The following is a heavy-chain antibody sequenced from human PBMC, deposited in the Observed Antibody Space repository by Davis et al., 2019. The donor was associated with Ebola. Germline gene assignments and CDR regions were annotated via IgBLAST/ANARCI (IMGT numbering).Heavy chain of an antibody. D-gene: IGHD3/OR15-3a*01. J-gene: IGHJ4*02. CDR2: ISGSGNTI. V-gene: IGHV3-11*01. CDR1: GFTFSDYY. Sequence: GESLKISCAASGFTFSDYYMSWIRQAPGKGLEWISYISGSGNTIKYADSVKDRFTISRDNAKKSLSLLMTSLRVEDTAVYYCARDRFFAFDFWSQGVHVSVSS. CDR3: ARDRFFAFDF.